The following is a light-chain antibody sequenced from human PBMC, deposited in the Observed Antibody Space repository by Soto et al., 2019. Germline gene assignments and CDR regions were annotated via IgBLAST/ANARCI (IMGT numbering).Light chain of an antibody. CDR1: QSVSSY. J-gene: IGKJ5*01. Sequence: EIVLTQSPATLSLSPGERATLSCRASQSVSSYLAWYQQKPGQAPRLLIYDASNRATGIPARFSGSWSGTDFTLIISSLEPEYFAVYYYQQRSSWPPVTFGQGTRLEIK. CDR3: QQRSSWPPVT. CDR2: DAS. V-gene: IGKV3-11*01.